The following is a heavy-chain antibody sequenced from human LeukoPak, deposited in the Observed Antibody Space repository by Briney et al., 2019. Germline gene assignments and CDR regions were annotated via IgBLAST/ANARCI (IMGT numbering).Heavy chain of an antibody. CDR3: ARDGYSFGHDFDY. D-gene: IGHD5-18*01. CDR2: IKGDGSST. Sequence: PGGSPELSCAASGFTFSSYAMSWVRQAPGKGLVWVSRIKGDGSSTSYADSVKGRFTISRDNAKNTLYLQMNSLRAEDTAVYYCARDGYSFGHDFDYWGQGTLVTVSS. CDR1: GFTFSSYA. J-gene: IGHJ4*02. V-gene: IGHV3-74*01.